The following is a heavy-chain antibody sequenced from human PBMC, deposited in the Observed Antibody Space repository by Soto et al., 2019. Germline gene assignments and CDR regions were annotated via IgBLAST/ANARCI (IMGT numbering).Heavy chain of an antibody. CDR1: GYSFTKYH. CDR2: INPNSGGT. V-gene: IGHV1-2*02. J-gene: IGHJ4*02. D-gene: IGHD5-12*01. CDR3: TKNSAYALDY. Sequence: ASVKVSCKASGYSFTKYHMHWVRQAPGQGFEWLGWINPNSGGTNYAQKFQGRVTMTRDMSISTVYMELSSLRLDDTAVYYCTKNSAYALDYWGQGTLVTVSS.